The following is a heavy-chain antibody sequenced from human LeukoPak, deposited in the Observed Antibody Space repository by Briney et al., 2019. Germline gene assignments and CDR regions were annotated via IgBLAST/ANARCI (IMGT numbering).Heavy chain of an antibody. Sequence: SETLSLTCAVSGGSISSGGYSWSWIRQPPGKGLEWIGYIYHSGSTYYNPSLKSRVTISVDTSRNQFSLKLTSVTAADTALYYCASQTSTGVAGYWGQGTLVTVSS. CDR3: ASQTSTGVAGY. J-gene: IGHJ4*02. CDR1: GGSISSGGYS. V-gene: IGHV4-30-2*03. CDR2: IYHSGST. D-gene: IGHD3-3*01.